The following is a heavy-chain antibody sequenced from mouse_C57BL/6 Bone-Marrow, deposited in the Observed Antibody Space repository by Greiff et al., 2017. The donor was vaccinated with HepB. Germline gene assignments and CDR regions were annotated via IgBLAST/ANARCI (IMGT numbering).Heavy chain of an antibody. CDR3: ARYAYGSLDY. CDR1: GFTFTDYY. V-gene: IGHV7-3*01. J-gene: IGHJ2*01. CDR2: IRNKANGYTT. D-gene: IGHD1-1*01. Sequence: EVQWVESGGGLVQPGGSLSLSCAASGFTFTDYYMRWVRQPPGKALEWLGFIRNKANGYTTEYSASVKGRFTISRDNSQSILYLQMNALRAEDSATYYCARYAYGSLDYWGQGTTLTVSS.